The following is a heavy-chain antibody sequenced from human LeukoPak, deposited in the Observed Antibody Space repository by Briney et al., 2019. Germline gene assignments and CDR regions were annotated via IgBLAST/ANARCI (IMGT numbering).Heavy chain of an antibody. D-gene: IGHD5-18*01. Sequence: GRSLRLSCAASGFTFDDYAMHWVRQAPGKGLEWVSGISWNSGSIGYADSVKGRFTISRDNAKNSLYLQMNSLRPEDTALYYCAKDYTTMVRGVDYWGQGTLVTVSS. J-gene: IGHJ4*02. CDR1: GFTFDDYA. CDR2: ISWNSGSI. CDR3: AKDYTTMVRGVDY. V-gene: IGHV3-9*01.